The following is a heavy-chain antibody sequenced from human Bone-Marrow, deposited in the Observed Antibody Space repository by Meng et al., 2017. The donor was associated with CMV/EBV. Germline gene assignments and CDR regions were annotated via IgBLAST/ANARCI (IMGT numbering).Heavy chain of an antibody. D-gene: IGHD2-15*01. CDR2: IVVGSGNT. CDR3: AAAAAEHDAFDI. V-gene: IGHV1-58*01. Sequence: SVKVSCKASGFTFTSSAVQWVRQARGQRLEWIGWIVVGSGNTNYAQKFQERVTITRDMSTSTAYMELSSLSSEDTAVYYCAAAAAEHDAFDIWGQGTMVTVSS. J-gene: IGHJ3*02. CDR1: GFTFTSSA.